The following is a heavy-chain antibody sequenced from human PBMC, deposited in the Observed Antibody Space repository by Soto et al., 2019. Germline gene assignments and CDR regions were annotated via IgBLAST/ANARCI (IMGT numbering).Heavy chain of an antibody. CDR2: IWYDGSNK. D-gene: IGHD3-22*01. Sequence: PGGSLRLSCAASGFTFSSYGMHWVRQAPGKGLEWVAVIWYDGSNKYYADSVKGRFTISRDNSKNTLYLQMNSLRAEDTAVYYCARDIDYYDSSGYRKHYYYGMDVWGQGTTVTVSS. CDR3: ARDIDYYDSSGYRKHYYYGMDV. J-gene: IGHJ6*02. CDR1: GFTFSSYG. V-gene: IGHV3-33*01.